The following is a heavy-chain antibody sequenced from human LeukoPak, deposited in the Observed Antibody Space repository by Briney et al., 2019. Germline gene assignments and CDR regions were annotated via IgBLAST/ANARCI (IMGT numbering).Heavy chain of an antibody. CDR2: ISPDSGGA. J-gene: IGHJ5*02. Sequence: GASVKVSCKASGYAFTDYYIHWVGQAPGQGLEWLGWISPDSGGAKYAQKFQGRVTMTTDTSISTAYMELSRLTSDDTAVYYCARRGGSAAAYMNWIGPWGQGTLVTVSS. D-gene: IGHD6-13*01. CDR3: ARRGGSAAAYMNWIGP. CDR1: GYAFTDYY. V-gene: IGHV1-2*02.